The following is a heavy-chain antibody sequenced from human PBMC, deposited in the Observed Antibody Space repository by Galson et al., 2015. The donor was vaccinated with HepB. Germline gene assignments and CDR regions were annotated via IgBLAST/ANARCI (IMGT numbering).Heavy chain of an antibody. CDR3: ARLRVYSRGWAVAGDHYFDY. CDR1: GGSISSYY. V-gene: IGHV4-4*07. CDR2: IYTSGST. D-gene: IGHD6-19*01. J-gene: IGHJ4*02. Sequence: ETLSLTCTVSGGSISSYYWSWIRQPAGKGLEWIGRIYTSGSTNYNPSLKSRVTMSVDTSKNQFSLKLSSVTAADTAVYYCARLRVYSRGWAVAGDHYFDYWGQGTLVTVSS.